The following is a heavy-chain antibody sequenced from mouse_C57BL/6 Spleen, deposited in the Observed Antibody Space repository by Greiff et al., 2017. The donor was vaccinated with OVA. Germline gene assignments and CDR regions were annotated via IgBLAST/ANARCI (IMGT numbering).Heavy chain of an antibody. Sequence: EVKLVESEGGLVQPGRSMKLSCTASGFTFSDYYMAWVRQVPEKGLEWVANINYDGSSTYYLDSLKSRFIISRDNAKNILYLQMSSLKSEDTATYYCARGRVYWYFDVWGTGTTVTVSS. V-gene: IGHV5-16*01. CDR2: INYDGSST. J-gene: IGHJ1*03. CDR3: ARGRVYWYFDV. CDR1: GFTFSDYY.